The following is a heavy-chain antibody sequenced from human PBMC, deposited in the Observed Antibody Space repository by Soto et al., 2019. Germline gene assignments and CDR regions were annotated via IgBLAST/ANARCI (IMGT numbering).Heavy chain of an antibody. V-gene: IGHV3-30-3*01. CDR1: GFTFSSYA. D-gene: IGHD6-19*01. J-gene: IGHJ6*02. CDR3: ARDRVAVAGWNYYYYGMDV. Sequence: SLRLSCAASGFTFSSYAMHWVRQAPGKGLEWVAVIPYDGSNKYYADSVKGRFTISRDNSKNTLYLQMNSLRAEDTAVYYCARDRVAVAGWNYYYYGMDVWGQGTTVTAP. CDR2: IPYDGSNK.